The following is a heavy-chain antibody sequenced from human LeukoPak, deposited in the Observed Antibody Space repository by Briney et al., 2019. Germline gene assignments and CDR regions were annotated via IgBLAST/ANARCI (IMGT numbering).Heavy chain of an antibody. CDR3: VRSGTTMVRGVMSFDY. CDR2: IYYSGST. D-gene: IGHD3-10*01. V-gene: IGHV4-39*01. Sequence: SETLSLTCTVSGGSISSSSYYWGWIRQPPGKGLEWIGSIYYSGSTYYNPSLKSRVTISVDTSKNQFSLKLSSVTAADTAVYYCVRSGTTMVRGVMSFDYWGQGTLVTVSS. CDR1: GGSISSSSYY. J-gene: IGHJ4*02.